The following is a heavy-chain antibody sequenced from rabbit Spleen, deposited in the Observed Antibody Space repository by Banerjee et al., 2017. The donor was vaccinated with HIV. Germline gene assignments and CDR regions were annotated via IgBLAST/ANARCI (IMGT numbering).Heavy chain of an antibody. CDR3: ARSLGRSGFIDAFDP. J-gene: IGHJ2*01. Sequence: QSLEESGGDLVKPGASLTLTCTASGVSFSSSSYMCWVRQAPGKGLEWIACIWTDSGSTWYASWAKGRFTISKTSSTVTLQLNSLTAADTATYFCARSLGRSGFIDAFDPWGPGTLVTVS. V-gene: IGHV1S40*01. CDR1: GVSFSSSSY. D-gene: IGHD1-1*01. CDR2: IWTDSGST.